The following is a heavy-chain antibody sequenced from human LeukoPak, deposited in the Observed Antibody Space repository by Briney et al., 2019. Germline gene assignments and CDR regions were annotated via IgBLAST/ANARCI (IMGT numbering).Heavy chain of an antibody. CDR1: GHSFTSYW. J-gene: IGHJ3*02. CDR3: ARVAGSHELDAFDI. Sequence: GESLKISCKGSGHSFTSYWIAWVRQMPGKGREWMGIIYPGDSDTRYSPSFQGQVTISVDKSFSTAYLQWSSLKAPDTAMYYCARVAGSHELDAFDIWRQGTMVTVCS. V-gene: IGHV5-51*01. CDR2: IYPGDSDT. D-gene: IGHD1-26*01.